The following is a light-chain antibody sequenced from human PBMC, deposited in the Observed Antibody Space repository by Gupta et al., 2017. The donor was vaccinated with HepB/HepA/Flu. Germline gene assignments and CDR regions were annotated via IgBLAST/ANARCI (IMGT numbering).Light chain of an antibody. Sequence: DIRMTQSPSSLSASVGDRVTFTCRASQSINTYLNWYQQKPGKAPKLLIYAASSLQSGVPARFSGSGSGTNFTLTISSLQPEDSATYYCQQSFSAPMCSFGQGTKLEI. V-gene: IGKV1-39*01. CDR1: QSINTY. J-gene: IGKJ2*04. CDR3: QQSFSAPMCS. CDR2: AAS.